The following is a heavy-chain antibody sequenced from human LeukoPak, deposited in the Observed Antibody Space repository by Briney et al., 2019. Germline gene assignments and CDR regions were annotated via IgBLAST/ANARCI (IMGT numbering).Heavy chain of an antibody. V-gene: IGHV4-34*01. CDR3: ASLVRITMVRGSPRFDY. CDR2: INHSGST. D-gene: IGHD3-10*01. CDR1: GGSFSGYY. Sequence: SETLSLTCAVYGGSFSGYYWSWIRQPPGKGLEWIGEINHSGSTNYNPSLKSRVTISVDTSKNQFSLKLSSVTAADTAVYYCASLVRITMVRGSPRFDYWGQGTLVTVSS. J-gene: IGHJ4*02.